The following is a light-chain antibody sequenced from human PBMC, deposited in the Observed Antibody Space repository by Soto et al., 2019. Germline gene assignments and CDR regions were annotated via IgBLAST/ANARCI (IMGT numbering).Light chain of an antibody. V-gene: IGKV3-20*01. CDR2: GAS. CDR3: QPYGSSRWT. J-gene: IGKJ1*01. Sequence: EIVLTQPPGTLSLSPGERATLSCRASQSVSSSYLAWYQQNRGQAPRLLIYGASSRAPGIPDRFGGSGSGTDFTLTISRLEPEDFAVYYCQPYGSSRWTFGQGTKVAIK. CDR1: QSVSSSY.